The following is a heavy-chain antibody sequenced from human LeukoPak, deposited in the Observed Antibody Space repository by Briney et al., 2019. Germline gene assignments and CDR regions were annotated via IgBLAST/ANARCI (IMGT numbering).Heavy chain of an antibody. CDR1: GFTFSDYY. CDR3: AREATTMVRGVPLGYYYYYYGMDV. Sequence: PGGSLRLSCAASGFTFSDYYISWIRQAPGKGLEWVSYISSSGSTIYYADSVKGRFTISRDNAKNSLYLQMNSLRAEDTAVYYCAREATTMVRGVPLGYYYYYYGMDVWGKGTTVTVSS. CDR2: ISSSGSTI. J-gene: IGHJ6*04. V-gene: IGHV3-11*01. D-gene: IGHD3-10*01.